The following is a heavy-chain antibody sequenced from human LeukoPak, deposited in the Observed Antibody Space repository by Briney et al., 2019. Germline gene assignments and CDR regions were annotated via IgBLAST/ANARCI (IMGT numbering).Heavy chain of an antibody. CDR3: ARRGGSSSFNWFDP. Sequence: ASVKVSCKASGYTFTSYAMNWVRQAPGQGLVWMGWINTNTGNPTYAQGFTGRFVFSLDTSVSTAYLQISSLKAEDTAVYYCARRGGSSSFNWFDPWGQGTLVTVSS. J-gene: IGHJ5*02. V-gene: IGHV7-4-1*02. CDR1: GYTFTSYA. CDR2: INTNTGNP. D-gene: IGHD6-13*01.